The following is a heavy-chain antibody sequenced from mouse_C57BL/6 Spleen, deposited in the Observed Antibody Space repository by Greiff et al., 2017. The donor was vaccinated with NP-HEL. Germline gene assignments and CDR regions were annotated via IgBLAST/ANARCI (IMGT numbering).Heavy chain of an antibody. J-gene: IGHJ2*01. CDR1: GYSITSGYY. CDR3: ARGHYYGSSVYYFDY. CDR2: ISYDGSN. Sequence: EVQLVESGPGLVKPSQSLSLTCSVTGYSITSGYYWNWIRQFPGNKLEWMGYISYDGSNNYNPSLKNRISITRDTTKNQFFLKLNSLTTEDTATYYCARGHYYGSSVYYFDYWGQGTTLTVSS. D-gene: IGHD1-1*01. V-gene: IGHV3-6*01.